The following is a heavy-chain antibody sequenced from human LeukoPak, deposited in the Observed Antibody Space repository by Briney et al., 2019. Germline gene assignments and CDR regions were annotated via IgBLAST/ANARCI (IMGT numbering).Heavy chain of an antibody. J-gene: IGHJ5*02. D-gene: IGHD6-13*01. V-gene: IGHV1-2*02. CDR3: ARDRGYSSSWYWFDP. CDR2: INPNSGGT. CDR1: GYTFTSYG. Sequence: ASVKVSCKASGYTFTSYGISWVRQAPGQGLEWMGWINPNSGGTNYAQKFQGRVTMTRDTSISTAYMELSRLRSDDTAVYYCARDRGYSSSWYWFDPWGQGTLVTVSS.